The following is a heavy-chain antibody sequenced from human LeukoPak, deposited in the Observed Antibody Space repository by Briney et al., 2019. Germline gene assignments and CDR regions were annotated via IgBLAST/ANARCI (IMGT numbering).Heavy chain of an antibody. CDR1: GGSISSSSYY. D-gene: IGHD6-19*01. V-gene: IGHV4-39*02. CDR3: ASVPTAGIAVAGMGDYYYMDV. Sequence: PSETLSLTSTVSGGSISSSSYYWGWIRQPPGKGLEWIGSIYYSGSTYYNPSLKSRVTISVDTSKNHFSLKLSSVTAADTAVYYCASVPTAGIAVAGMGDYYYMDVWGKGTTVTVSS. J-gene: IGHJ6*03. CDR2: IYYSGST.